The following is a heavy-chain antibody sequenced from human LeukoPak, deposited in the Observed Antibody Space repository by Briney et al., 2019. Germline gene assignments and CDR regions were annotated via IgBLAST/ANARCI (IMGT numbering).Heavy chain of an antibody. Sequence: PSETLSLTCTVSGGSISSGGYYWSWLRQHPGKGLEWIGYIYYSGSTYYNPSLKSRVTISVDTSKNQFSLKLSSVTAADTAVYYCARFDCTNGVCYIDYWGQGTLVTVSS. CDR1: GGSISSGGYY. J-gene: IGHJ4*02. D-gene: IGHD2-8*01. V-gene: IGHV4-31*03. CDR2: IYYSGST. CDR3: ARFDCTNGVCYIDY.